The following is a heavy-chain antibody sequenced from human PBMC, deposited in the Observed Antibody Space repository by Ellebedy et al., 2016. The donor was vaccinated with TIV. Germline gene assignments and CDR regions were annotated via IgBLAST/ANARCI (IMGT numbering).Heavy chain of an antibody. CDR1: GFTFSSYA. J-gene: IGHJ4*02. D-gene: IGHD6-13*01. V-gene: IGHV3-23*01. CDR2: ISGSGGST. Sequence: GESLKISCAASGFTFSSYAMSWVRQAPGKGLEWVSAISGSGGSTYYADSVKGRFTISRDNSKNTLYLQMNSLRAEDTAVYYCAKDRYSSTPSAYFDYWGQGTLVTVSS. CDR3: AKDRYSSTPSAYFDY.